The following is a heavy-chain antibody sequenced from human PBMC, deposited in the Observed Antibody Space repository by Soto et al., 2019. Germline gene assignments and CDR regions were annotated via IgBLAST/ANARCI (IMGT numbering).Heavy chain of an antibody. V-gene: IGHV3-73*02. J-gene: IGHJ3*02. D-gene: IGHD1-26*01. CDR1: GFTVSGSA. Sequence: EVQLVESGGGLVQPGGSLKLSCAASGFTVSGSAVHWVRQASGKGLEWVGRIRSTTNNYATAYAASVRGSITISSDDSTHTTCLQMNSLKTEDTAVYYCTRPGWDDAFDIWGQGTMVTVSS. CDR2: IRSTTNNYAT. CDR3: TRPGWDDAFDI.